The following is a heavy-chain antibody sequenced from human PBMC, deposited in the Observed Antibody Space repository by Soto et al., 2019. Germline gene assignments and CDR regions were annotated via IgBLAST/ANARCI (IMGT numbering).Heavy chain of an antibody. CDR2: ISSSSSYI. Sequence: EVQLVESGGGLVKPGGSLRLSCAASGFTFSTYSMNWVRQAPGKGLEWVSSISSSSSYIYYADSVKGRFTISRDNAKNSLELQMNSLRAEDTAVYYCARVGGGDLKAFDIWGQGTMVTVSS. V-gene: IGHV3-21*01. J-gene: IGHJ3*02. D-gene: IGHD3-16*01. CDR1: GFTFSTYS. CDR3: ARVGGGDLKAFDI.